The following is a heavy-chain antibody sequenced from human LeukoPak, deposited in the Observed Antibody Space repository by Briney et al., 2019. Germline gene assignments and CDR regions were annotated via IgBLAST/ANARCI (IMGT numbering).Heavy chain of an antibody. CDR1: GGSISSGDYY. Sequence: SETLSLTCTVSGGSISSGDYYWSWIRQPPGKGLEWIGYVYYSGSTYYNPSLKSRVTISVDTSKNQFSLKLSSVTAADTAVYYCARTPWGNRGIYYMDVWGKGTTVTVSS. CDR2: VYYSGST. J-gene: IGHJ6*03. D-gene: IGHD3-16*01. V-gene: IGHV4-30-4*08. CDR3: ARTPWGNRGIYYMDV.